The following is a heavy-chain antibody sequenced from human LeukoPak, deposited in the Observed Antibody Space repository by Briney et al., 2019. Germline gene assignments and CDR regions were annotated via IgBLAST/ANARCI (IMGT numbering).Heavy chain of an antibody. V-gene: IGHV3-7*03. CDR2: IKQDGSAK. J-gene: IGHJ4*02. CDR1: EFTISRYW. Sequence: GGSLRLSCVASEFTISRYWMSWVRQASGKGLEWVANIKQDGSAKNYVDSVKGRFAISRDNAKNSLYLQMNSLRSEDTAVYYCAKMPDFDYWGQGTLVTVSS. CDR3: AKMPDFDY. D-gene: IGHD2-2*01.